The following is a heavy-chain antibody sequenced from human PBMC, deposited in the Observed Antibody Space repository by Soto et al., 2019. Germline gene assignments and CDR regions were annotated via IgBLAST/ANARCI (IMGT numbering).Heavy chain of an antibody. D-gene: IGHD3-10*01. V-gene: IGHV1-3*01. CDR1: GYTFTTYA. CDR3: ALRGRGVRGV. Sequence: QVQLVQSGAEVKKPGASVKVSCKASGYTFTTYAMHWVRQAPGQGLEWMGYINAGNGNTKYSQKFQGRVTITRDTSASTAYMDLSSLRSEDTAVYYCALRGRGVRGVWGQGTLVTVSS. CDR2: INAGNGNT. J-gene: IGHJ4*02.